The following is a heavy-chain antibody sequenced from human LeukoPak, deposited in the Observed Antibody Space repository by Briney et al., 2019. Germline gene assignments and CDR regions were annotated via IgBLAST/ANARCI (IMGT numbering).Heavy chain of an antibody. CDR3: ARLASSGWSHCDY. CDR2: IYYSGST. Sequence: SQTLSLTCTVSGGSINSGGYYWSWIRQHPGKGLEWIGNIYYSGSTSYNPSLKSEITISVDTSKNQFSLKMNSVTAADTAVYYCARLASSGWSHCDYWGQGTLVTVSS. D-gene: IGHD6-19*01. V-gene: IGHV4-31*01. J-gene: IGHJ4*02. CDR1: GGSINSGGYY.